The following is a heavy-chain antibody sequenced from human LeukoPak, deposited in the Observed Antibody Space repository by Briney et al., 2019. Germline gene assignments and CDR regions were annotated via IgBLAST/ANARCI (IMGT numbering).Heavy chain of an antibody. V-gene: IGHV4-30-4*08. CDR2: IYYSGST. CDR1: GGSISSGDYY. D-gene: IGHD2-2*01. J-gene: IGHJ6*03. Sequence: PSETLSLTCTFSGGSISSGDYYWSWIRQPPGKGLEWIGYIYYSGSTYYNPSLKSRVTISVDTSKNQFSLKLSSVTAADTAVYYCARGLDCSSTSCYTYYYYMDVWGKGTTVTVSS. CDR3: ARGLDCSSTSCYTYYYYMDV.